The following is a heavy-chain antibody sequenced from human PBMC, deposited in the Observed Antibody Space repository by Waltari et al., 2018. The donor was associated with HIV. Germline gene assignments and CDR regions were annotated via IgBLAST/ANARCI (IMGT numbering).Heavy chain of an antibody. CDR1: GFTVGRHL. Sequence: ELQLVESGGGLVRPGGSLSLSCAASGFTVGRHLMGWVRQTPGKGLEYVSVMYSGGTTHYADSVNGRFTISRDSSKSALYLQMNTLRAEDTALYYCARVDRAGTTSGWDVFDIWGQGTMVTVSS. CDR2: MYSGGTT. D-gene: IGHD1-1*01. J-gene: IGHJ3*02. CDR3: ARVDRAGTTSGWDVFDI. V-gene: IGHV3-66*01.